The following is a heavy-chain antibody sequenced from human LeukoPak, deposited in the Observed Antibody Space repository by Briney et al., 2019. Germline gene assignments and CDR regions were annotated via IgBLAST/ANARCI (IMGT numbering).Heavy chain of an antibody. D-gene: IGHD5-18*01. J-gene: IGHJ6*03. V-gene: IGHV4-34*01. CDR2: INHSGST. Sequence: SETLSLTCAVHGGSFSGYYWSWIRQPPGKGLEWIGEINHSGSTNYNPSLKSRVTISVDTSKNQFSLKLSSVTAADTAVYYCARGLVHSYVKSYYYYMDVWGKGTTVTVSS. CDR3: ARGLVHSYVKSYYYYMDV. CDR1: GGSFSGYY.